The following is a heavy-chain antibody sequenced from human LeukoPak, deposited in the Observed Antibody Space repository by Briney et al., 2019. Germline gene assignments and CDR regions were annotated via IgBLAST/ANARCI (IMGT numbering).Heavy chain of an antibody. Sequence: PGRSLRLSCAASGFIFNSYGMHWVRQAPGKGLEWVAVISSDGSNKYYADSVKGRFTISRDNSKNTLYLQMNSLRAEDTAEYYCAKTERMVRGVSNFDHWGQGTLVTVSS. CDR1: GFIFNSYG. V-gene: IGHV3-30*18. CDR2: ISSDGSNK. J-gene: IGHJ4*02. CDR3: AKTERMVRGVSNFDH. D-gene: IGHD3-10*01.